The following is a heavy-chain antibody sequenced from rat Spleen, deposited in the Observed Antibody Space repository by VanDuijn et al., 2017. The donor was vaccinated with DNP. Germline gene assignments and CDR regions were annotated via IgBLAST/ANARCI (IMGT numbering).Heavy chain of an antibody. V-gene: IGHV4-2*01. D-gene: IGHD4-3*01. J-gene: IGHJ3*01. CDR3: VREHLGVTY. CDR2: INKDSSRL. CDR1: GFNFNDYS. Sequence: VKLVESGGGLVQPGRSLKLPCLASGFNFNDYSMGWVRQAPGKGLEWIGAINKDSSRLNYAPSLKDKFTIPRDNAQNILYLQMSRLGSEDTATYYCVREHLGVTYWGQVTLVTVSS.